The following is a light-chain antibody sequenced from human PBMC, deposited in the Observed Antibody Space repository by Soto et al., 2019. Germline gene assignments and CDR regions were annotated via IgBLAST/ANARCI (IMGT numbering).Light chain of an antibody. CDR2: AAY. Sequence: DIQMTQSPSSLSASVGDRVTITCRASQSISSYLNWYQQKPGKAHKLLIYAAYSLESGVQSRFSGSGSGTEFTLTIRSLQPDDFATYYCQHYNSYSEAFGQGTKVDI. V-gene: IGKV1-5*01. J-gene: IGKJ1*01. CDR3: QHYNSYSEA. CDR1: QSISSY.